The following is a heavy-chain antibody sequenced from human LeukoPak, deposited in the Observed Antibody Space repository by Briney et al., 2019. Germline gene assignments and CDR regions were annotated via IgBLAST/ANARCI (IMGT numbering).Heavy chain of an antibody. CDR3: ASHPFSDNDS. D-gene: IGHD2/OR15-2a*01. CDR1: GFTFSDYY. V-gene: IGHV3-11*04. J-gene: IGHJ5*01. Sequence: GGSLRLSCASSGFTFSDYYMSWIRQAPGKGLEWVSYISSSGSTIYYADSVKGRFTISRDNAKNSLYLQMNSLRAEDTAVYYYASHPFSDNDSWGQGTLVTVSS. CDR2: ISSSGSTI.